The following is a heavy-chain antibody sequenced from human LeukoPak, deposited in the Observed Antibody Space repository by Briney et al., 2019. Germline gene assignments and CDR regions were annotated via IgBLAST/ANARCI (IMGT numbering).Heavy chain of an antibody. CDR3: AREVGATRDAFDI. Sequence: SETLSLTCTVSRYFITNGYYWGWIRQSPGKGLEWIGSIYHSGSAYFNPSLKSRVTISVDTSKNQFSLKLNSVTAADTAVYYCAREVGATRDAFDIWGQGTMVTVSS. CDR2: IYHSGSA. CDR1: RYFITNGYY. J-gene: IGHJ3*02. V-gene: IGHV4-38-2*02. D-gene: IGHD1-26*01.